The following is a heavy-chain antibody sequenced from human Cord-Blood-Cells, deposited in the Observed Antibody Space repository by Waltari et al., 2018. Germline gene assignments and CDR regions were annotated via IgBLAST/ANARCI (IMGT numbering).Heavy chain of an antibody. CDR2: ISYDGSNK. CDR3: ARDSGSSSHYFDY. J-gene: IGHJ4*02. D-gene: IGHD3-10*01. V-gene: IGHV3-30-3*01. Sequence: QVQLVESGGGVVQPGRSLRLSCAASGFTFSSYAIHWFRQAPGKGLEWVAVISYDGSNKYYADSVKGRFTISRDNSKNTLYLQMNSLRAEDTAVYYCARDSGSSSHYFDYWGQGTLVTVSS. CDR1: GFTFSSYA.